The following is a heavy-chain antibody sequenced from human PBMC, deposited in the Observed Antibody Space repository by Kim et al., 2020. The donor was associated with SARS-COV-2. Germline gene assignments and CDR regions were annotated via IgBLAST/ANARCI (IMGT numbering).Heavy chain of an antibody. Sequence: YYAESVKGRFTISRDNSKNTLYLQMNSLRAEDTAVYYCAKADGYNAPFDYWGQGTLVTVSS. CDR3: AKADGYNAPFDY. D-gene: IGHD5-12*01. J-gene: IGHJ4*02. V-gene: IGHV3-30*02.